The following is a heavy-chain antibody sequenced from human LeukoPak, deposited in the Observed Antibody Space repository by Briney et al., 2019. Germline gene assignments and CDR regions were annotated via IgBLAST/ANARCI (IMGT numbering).Heavy chain of an antibody. CDR3: ARDYDFWSGPPQTHPSYNWFDP. V-gene: IGHV3-11*04. CDR2: ISSSGSTI. D-gene: IGHD3-3*01. J-gene: IGHJ5*02. CDR1: GFTFSDYY. Sequence: GGSLRLSCAASGFTFSDYYMSWIRQAPGKGLEWVSYISSSGSTIYYADSVKGRFTISRDNAKNSLYLQMNSLRAEDTAVYYCARDYDFWSGPPQTHPSYNWFDPWGQGTLVTVSS.